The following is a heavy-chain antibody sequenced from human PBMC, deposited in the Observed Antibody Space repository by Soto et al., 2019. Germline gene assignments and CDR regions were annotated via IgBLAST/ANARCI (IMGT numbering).Heavy chain of an antibody. CDR1: GYTFTSYG. CDR2: ISAYNGNT. CDR3: AVTTMVRGEWWFDP. Sequence: ASVKVSCKASGYTFTSYGISWVRQAPGQGLEWMGWISAYNGNTNYAQKLQGRVTMTTATSTSTAYMELRSLRSDDTAVYYCAVTTMVRGEWWFDPWGQGTLVTVPQ. V-gene: IGHV1-18*01. J-gene: IGHJ5*02. D-gene: IGHD5-18*01.